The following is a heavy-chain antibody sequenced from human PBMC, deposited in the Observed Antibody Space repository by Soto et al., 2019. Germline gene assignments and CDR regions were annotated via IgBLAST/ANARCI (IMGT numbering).Heavy chain of an antibody. Sequence: GASVKVSCKASGGIFSSYAISWVRQAPGQGLEWMGGIIPMFGTAKYAQKFQGEMTMTTDTATSTAYMDLRSLRSDDTAVYYCARDGERDTGLNFYYYLHGMDAWGQGTRVTVSS. D-gene: IGHD1-1*01. CDR2: IIPMFGTA. V-gene: IGHV1-69*05. CDR3: ARDGERDTGLNFYYYLHGMDA. CDR1: GGIFSSYA. J-gene: IGHJ6*02.